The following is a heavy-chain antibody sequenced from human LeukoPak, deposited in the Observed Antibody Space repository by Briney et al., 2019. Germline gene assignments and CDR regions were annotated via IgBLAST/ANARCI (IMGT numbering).Heavy chain of an antibody. D-gene: IGHD2-2*01. CDR2: IWYDGSNK. V-gene: IGHV3-33*01. CDR1: GFTFSSYG. J-gene: IGHJ3*02. CDR3: ARDGPVVVPAANPEPNAFDI. Sequence: GGSLRLSCAASGFTFSSYGMHWVRQAPGKGLEWVAVIWYDGSNKYYADSVKGRFTISRDNSKNTLYLQMNSLRAEDTAVYYCARDGPVVVPAANPEPNAFDIWGQGTMVTVSS.